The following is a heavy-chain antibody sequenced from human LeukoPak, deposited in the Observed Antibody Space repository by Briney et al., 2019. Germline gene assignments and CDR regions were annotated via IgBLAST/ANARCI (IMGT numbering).Heavy chain of an antibody. Sequence: GGSLRLSCAASGFTLSSYWMHWVRQAPGKGLVWVSRINSDGSSTSYADSVKGRFTISRDNSKNTLYLQMNSLRAEDTAVYYCARLHSPVLRFLEWLVDVWGQGTTVTVSS. CDR2: INSDGSST. D-gene: IGHD3-3*01. V-gene: IGHV3-74*01. CDR1: GFTLSSYW. J-gene: IGHJ6*02. CDR3: ARLHSPVLRFLEWLVDV.